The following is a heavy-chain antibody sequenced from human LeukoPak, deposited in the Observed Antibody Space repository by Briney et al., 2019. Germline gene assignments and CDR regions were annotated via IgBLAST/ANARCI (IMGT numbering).Heavy chain of an antibody. J-gene: IGHJ4*02. CDR3: ARDRFGYYYDSSGYYLDY. V-gene: IGHV4-61*02. D-gene: IGHD3-22*01. CDR1: GGSISSGSYY. CDR2: IYTSGST. Sequence: SQTLSLTCTVSGGSISSGSYYWSWIRQPAGKGLEWIGRIYTSGSTNYNPSLKSRVTISVDTSKNQFSLKLSSVTAADTAVYYCARDRFGYYYDSSGYYLDYWGKGTLVTVSS.